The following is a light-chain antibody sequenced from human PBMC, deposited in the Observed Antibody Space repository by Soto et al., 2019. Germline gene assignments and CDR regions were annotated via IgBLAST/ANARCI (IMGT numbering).Light chain of an antibody. J-gene: IGKJ5*01. CDR3: QQYNTWPPIT. CDR2: GAS. CDR1: QSVRSN. V-gene: IGKV3-15*01. Sequence: MTQSPSSLSASVGDRVTLSCRASQSVRSNLAWCQQKPGQAPRLLLYGASTRATGLPARFSGSGSGTDFTLTISSLQSEDFAVYYCQQYNTWPPITFGQGTRLEI.